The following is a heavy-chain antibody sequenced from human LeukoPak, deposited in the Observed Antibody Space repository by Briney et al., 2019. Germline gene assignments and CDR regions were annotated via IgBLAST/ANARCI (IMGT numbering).Heavy chain of an antibody. V-gene: IGHV3-48*04. CDR3: TRAAVAGGPFDY. J-gene: IGHJ4*02. Sequence: GGSLRLSCAASGFTFSSYWMHWVRQAPGKGLEWVSYISSSGTTKYYADSGKGRFTISRDNAKNSLYLQMNSLRAEDMAIYYCTRAAVAGGPFDYWGQGTLVTVSS. CDR2: ISSSGTTK. CDR1: GFTFSSYW. D-gene: IGHD6-19*01.